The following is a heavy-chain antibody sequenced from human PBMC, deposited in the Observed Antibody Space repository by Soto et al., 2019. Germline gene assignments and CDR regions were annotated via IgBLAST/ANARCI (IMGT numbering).Heavy chain of an antibody. CDR1: GGSISSGGYY. CDR3: ASSYSSSWSNWFDP. V-gene: IGHV4-31*03. Sequence: QVQLQESGPGLVKPSQTLSLTCTVSGGSISSGGYYWSWIRQHPGKGLEWIGYIYYSGSTYYNPSLKRRVTISVDTSKNQFSLKLSSVTAADTAVYYCASSYSSSWSNWFDPWGQGTLVTVSS. D-gene: IGHD6-13*01. CDR2: IYYSGST. J-gene: IGHJ5*02.